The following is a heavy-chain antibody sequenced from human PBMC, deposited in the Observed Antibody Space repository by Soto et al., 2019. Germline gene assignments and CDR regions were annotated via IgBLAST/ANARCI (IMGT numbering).Heavy chain of an antibody. D-gene: IGHD2-15*01. V-gene: IGHV3-21*01. CDR2: ISSSSSYI. Sequence: GGTLRLSCAASGFTFRSDSMNWVRQAPGKGLERVSSISSSSSYIYYADSLKCRFTTSRDNAKNSLYLQMTSLRAEDTAVYYCARLGYWRDDSCYASGYWGQGTLVTV. CDR1: GFTFRSDS. CDR3: ARLGYWRDDSCYASGY. J-gene: IGHJ4*02.